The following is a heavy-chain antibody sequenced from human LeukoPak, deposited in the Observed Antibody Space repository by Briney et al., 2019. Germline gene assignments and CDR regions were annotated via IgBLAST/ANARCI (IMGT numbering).Heavy chain of an antibody. J-gene: IGHJ4*02. CDR1: GFTFSGSA. CDR2: IRSEANSYAT. Sequence: GGSLRLSCAASGFTFSGSAMHWVRQASGKGLEWVGRIRSEANSYATAYAASVKGRFTISRDDSKNTAYLQMNSLKTEDTAVYYCTRQQYSSGWYVFDYWGQGTLVTVSS. D-gene: IGHD6-19*01. CDR3: TRQQYSSGWYVFDY. V-gene: IGHV3-73*01.